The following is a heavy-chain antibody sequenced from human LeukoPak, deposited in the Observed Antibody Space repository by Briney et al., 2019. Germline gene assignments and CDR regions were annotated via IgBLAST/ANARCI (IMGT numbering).Heavy chain of an antibody. D-gene: IGHD6-19*01. Sequence: GGSLRLSCAASGFTFSSYAMTWVRQAPGKGLEWVSTISSSGYSTYYADSVKGRFTISRDNAKNSLYLQMNSLRAEDTAVYYCARRGASSGGLDYWGQGTLVTVSS. CDR3: ARRGASSGGLDY. CDR1: GFTFSSYA. J-gene: IGHJ4*02. CDR2: ISSSGYST. V-gene: IGHV3-23*01.